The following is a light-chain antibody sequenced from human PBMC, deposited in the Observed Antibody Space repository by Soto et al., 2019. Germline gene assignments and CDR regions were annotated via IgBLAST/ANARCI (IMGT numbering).Light chain of an antibody. Sequence: QSALTQPRSVSGSPGQSVTISCTGTGSDVGRYDYVSWYQQYPGKAPKIIIHDVTKWLSGIADRFSGSKSGNTASLTISRLLREEEADYYCCSYAGTLTWLFGTVTKVTLL. J-gene: IGLJ1*01. CDR1: GSDVGRYDY. CDR3: CSYAGTLTWL. CDR2: DVT. V-gene: IGLV2-11*01.